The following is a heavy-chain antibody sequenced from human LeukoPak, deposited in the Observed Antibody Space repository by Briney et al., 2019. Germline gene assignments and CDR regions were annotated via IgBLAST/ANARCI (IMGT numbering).Heavy chain of an antibody. CDR2: INGDGRTT. CDR1: GFTFSSYS. Sequence: GGSLRLSCAASGFTFSSYSMNWVRQAPGKGLVWVSHINGDGRTTTYADSVKGRFTISRDNAKNTLYLQVNGLRVDDTAVYYCAGDGHYGMYVWGQGTTVTVSS. V-gene: IGHV3-74*01. CDR3: AGDGHYGMYV. J-gene: IGHJ6*02.